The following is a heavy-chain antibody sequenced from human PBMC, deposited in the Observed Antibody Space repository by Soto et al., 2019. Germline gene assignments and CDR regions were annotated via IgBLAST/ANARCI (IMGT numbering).Heavy chain of an antibody. CDR2: IYHSGST. CDR3: ARVEGRFYYGMDV. V-gene: IGHV4-4*02. Sequence: SETLSLTCAVSGGSISSSSCWSWVRQPPGKGLEWIGEIYHSGSTNYNPSLKSRVTISVDKSKNQFSLKLSSVTAADTAVYYCARVEGRFYYGMDVWGQGTTVTVSS. CDR1: GGSISSSSC. J-gene: IGHJ6*02.